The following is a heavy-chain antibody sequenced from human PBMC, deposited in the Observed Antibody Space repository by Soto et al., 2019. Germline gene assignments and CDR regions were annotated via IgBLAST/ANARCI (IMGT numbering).Heavy chain of an antibody. V-gene: IGHV1-8*01. CDR1: GYTFTSYD. CDR2: MNPNSGNT. D-gene: IGHD3-22*01. J-gene: IGHJ4*02. Sequence: QVQLVQSGAEVKKPGASVKVSCKASGYTFTSYDINWVRQATGQGLEWMGWMNPNSGNTGYAQKFRGRVTMTRNTSISTAYMELSSLRSEDTAMYYCAREKSSGNYNDYWGQGTLVTVSS. CDR3: AREKSSGNYNDY.